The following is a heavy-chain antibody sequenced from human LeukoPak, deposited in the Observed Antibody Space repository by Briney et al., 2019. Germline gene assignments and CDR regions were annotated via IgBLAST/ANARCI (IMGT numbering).Heavy chain of an antibody. V-gene: IGHV4-34*01. J-gene: IGHJ6*03. Sequence: KASETLSLTCAVYGGSFSGYYWSWIRQPPGKGLEWIGEINHSGSTNYNPSLKSRVTISVDTSKNQFSLKLSSVTAADTAVYYCARGTSWNYGTYMDVWGKGTTVTVSS. CDR3: ARGTSWNYGTYMDV. CDR1: GGSFSGYY. D-gene: IGHD1-7*01. CDR2: INHSGST.